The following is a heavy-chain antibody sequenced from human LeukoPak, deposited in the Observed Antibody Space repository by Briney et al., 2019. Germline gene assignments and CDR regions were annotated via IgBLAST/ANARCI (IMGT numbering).Heavy chain of an antibody. V-gene: IGHV3-21*01. D-gene: IGHD3-16*02. CDR2: ISISTTSI. J-gene: IGHJ6*03. CDR1: GFTFSSYT. Sequence: KSGGSLRLSCAASGFTFSSYTMNWVRQAPGKGLELVSSISISTTSIYYADSVKGRFTISRDNTKNSLYLQMNSLRVEDTAVYYCAKDYQAPQNYYMAVWGKGTTVTVS. CDR3: AKDYQAPQNYYMAV.